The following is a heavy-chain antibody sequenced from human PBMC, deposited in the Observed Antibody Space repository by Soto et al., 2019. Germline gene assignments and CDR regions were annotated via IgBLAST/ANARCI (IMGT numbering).Heavy chain of an antibody. V-gene: IGHV3-30*18. D-gene: IGHD3-22*01. J-gene: IGHJ4*02. Sequence: GGSLRLSCAASGFTFSSYGIHWVRQAPCKGLEWVAVISYDGNNYYYADSVKGRFTISRDNSKNTLYLQMNSLRAEDTAVYYCAKDAEYYYDRGALGFVDYWGQGTLVTVSS. CDR3: AKDAEYYYDRGALGFVDY. CDR2: ISYDGNNY. CDR1: GFTFSSYG.